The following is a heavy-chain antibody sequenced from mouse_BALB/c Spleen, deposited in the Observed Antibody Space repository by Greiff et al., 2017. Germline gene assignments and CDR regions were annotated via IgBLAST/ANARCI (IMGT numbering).Heavy chain of an antibody. D-gene: IGHD6-1*01. Sequence: ELVKPGTSVKLSCKASGYNFTSYWINWIKQRPGQGLEWIGRIAPGSGSTYYNEMFKGKATLTVDTSSSTAYIQLSSLSSEDSAVYFCARGGIPLYYYDMDYWGQGTSVTVSS. CDR1: GYNFTSYW. CDR3: ARGGIPLYYYDMDY. V-gene: IGHV1S41*01. J-gene: IGHJ4*01. CDR2: IAPGSGST.